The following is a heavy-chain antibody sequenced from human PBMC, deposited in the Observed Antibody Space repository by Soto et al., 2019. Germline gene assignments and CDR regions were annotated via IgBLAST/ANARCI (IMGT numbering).Heavy chain of an antibody. CDR3: ARGEQLGPNLPGLVDY. Sequence: SQTLSLTCAISGDSVSSNSAAWNWIRQSPSRGLEWLGRTYYRSKWYNDYAVSVKSRITINPDTSKNQFSLQLNSVTPEDTAVYYCARGEQLGPNLPGLVDYWGQGTLVTVSS. CDR1: GDSVSSNSAA. D-gene: IGHD6-6*01. CDR2: TYYRSKWYN. J-gene: IGHJ4*02. V-gene: IGHV6-1*01.